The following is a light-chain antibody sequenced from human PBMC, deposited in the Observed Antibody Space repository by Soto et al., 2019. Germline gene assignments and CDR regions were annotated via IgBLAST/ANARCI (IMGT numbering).Light chain of an antibody. V-gene: IGKV3-15*01. CDR1: QSVETF. CDR2: GAS. J-gene: IGKJ4*01. CDR3: QQYHAWPPGT. Sequence: DIVMTQSPAILSVSPGERATLSCRASQSVETFLAWFQHKAGQAPRLLIFGASTRAAGVPARFSGGGSGTELTLTIDSLRSEDFAVYFCQQYHAWPPGTFGGGTKVDIK.